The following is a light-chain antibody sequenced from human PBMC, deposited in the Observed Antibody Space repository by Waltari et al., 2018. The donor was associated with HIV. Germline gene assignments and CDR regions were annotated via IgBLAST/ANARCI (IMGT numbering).Light chain of an antibody. CDR3: GTWDSSLSVWV. CDR2: DSS. V-gene: IGLV1-51*01. CDR1: SSNIGNNY. Sequence: QSVLTQPPSVSAAPGQQVTISCSGSSSNIGNNYVSWYQQFPGAAPKLLIYDSSKRPSGRPDRCSGAKSGTSATLGITGLKTGDEADYYCGTWDSSLSVWVFGGGTKLTVL. J-gene: IGLJ3*02.